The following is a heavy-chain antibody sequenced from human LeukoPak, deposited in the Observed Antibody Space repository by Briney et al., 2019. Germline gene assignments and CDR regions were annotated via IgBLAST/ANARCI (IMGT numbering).Heavy chain of an antibody. J-gene: IGHJ4*02. D-gene: IGHD1-26*01. CDR2: ISGSGGTT. CDR3: ATRSGNFFDS. V-gene: IGHV3-23*01. Sequence: PGGSLRLSCAASRFTFSDYAMTWVRQAPGKGLEWVSAISGSGGTTYYLDSVKGRFTISRDNSKNTLYLQMSSLRAEDTAVYFCATRSGNFFDSWGQGTLVTVSS. CDR1: RFTFSDYA.